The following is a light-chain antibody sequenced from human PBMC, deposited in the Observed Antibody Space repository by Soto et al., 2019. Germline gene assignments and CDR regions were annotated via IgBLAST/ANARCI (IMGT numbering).Light chain of an antibody. V-gene: IGLV2-23*01. CDR3: CSNAGSNTYV. Sequence: QSVLTQPASVSGSPGQSITISCTGTSSDVGSYNLVSWYQQHPGKAPKLVIYEGSKRPSGVSNRFSGSQSGNTASLTISGLQAQDETDYYCCSNAGSNTYVFGTGTKLTVL. CDR2: EGS. CDR1: SSDVGSYNL. J-gene: IGLJ1*01.